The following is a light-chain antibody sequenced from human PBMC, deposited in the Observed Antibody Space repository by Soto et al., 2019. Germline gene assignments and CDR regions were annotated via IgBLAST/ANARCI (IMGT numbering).Light chain of an antibody. CDR3: QQYYSTPFT. V-gene: IGKV4-1*01. J-gene: IGKJ3*01. CDR1: QSVLYSSNNKNY. Sequence: DIVMTQSPDSLAVSLGERATINCKSSQSVLYSSNNKNYLAWYQQRPGQPPKLLIYCASTRESGVPDRFTGSGSGTDFALTISSLQAEDVAVYYCQQYYSTPFTFGPGTKVHIK. CDR2: CAS.